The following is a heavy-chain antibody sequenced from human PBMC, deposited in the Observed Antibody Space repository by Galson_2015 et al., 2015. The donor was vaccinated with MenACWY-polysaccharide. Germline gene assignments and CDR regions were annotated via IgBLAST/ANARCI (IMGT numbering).Heavy chain of an antibody. CDR3: ARKFTYGLD. V-gene: IGHV3-53*01. CDR2: IYSGGST. J-gene: IGHJ4*02. CDR1: GFTVSSNY. D-gene: IGHD3-10*01. Sequence: SLRLSCAASGFTVSSNYMSWVRQAPGKGLEWVSVIYSGGSTDYADSVKGRFFISRDNSKNTLYLQMNRLRAGDTAVYYCARKFTYGLDWGQGTLVTVSS.